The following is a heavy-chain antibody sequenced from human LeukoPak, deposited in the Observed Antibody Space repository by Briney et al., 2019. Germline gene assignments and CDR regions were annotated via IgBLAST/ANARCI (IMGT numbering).Heavy chain of an antibody. D-gene: IGHD2-21*01. Sequence: ASVKVSCKASGYTFTSYDINWVRQATGQGLEWMGWMKPDSGKTGYAQKFQGRVTMTRNTSISTAYMELSSLRSEDTAVYYCARSAVAGHGFDYWGQGTLVTVSS. CDR3: ARSAVAGHGFDY. J-gene: IGHJ4*02. CDR2: MKPDSGKT. CDR1: GYTFTSYD. V-gene: IGHV1-8*01.